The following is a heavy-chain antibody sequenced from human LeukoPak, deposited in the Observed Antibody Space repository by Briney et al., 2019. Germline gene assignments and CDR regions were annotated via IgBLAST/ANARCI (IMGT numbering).Heavy chain of an antibody. CDR3: ARVDPKNDY. CDR1: GYTFSGYY. J-gene: IGHJ4*02. CDR2: INTDSGAT. Sequence: ASVKVSCKASGYTFSGYYVHWVRQAPGQGLEWMGWINTDSGATNSAQKFQGRVTMTRDTSISTAYMELSSLRSDDTALYYRARVDPKNDYWGQGTLVTVSS. V-gene: IGHV1-2*02.